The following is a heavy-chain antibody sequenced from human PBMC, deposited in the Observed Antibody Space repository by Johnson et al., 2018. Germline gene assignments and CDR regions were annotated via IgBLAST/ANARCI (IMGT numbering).Heavy chain of an antibody. V-gene: IGHV3-15*01. CDR1: GFTFSNAW. CDR3: TTGFGILEWLFFQTPGANPTGYYGMDV. Sequence: EVQLVESGGGLVKPGGSLRLSCAASGFTFSNAWMSWVRQAPGKGLEWVGRIKSKTDGGTTDYAAPVKGRFTISRDDSKNTLYLQMNSLKTEDTAVYYCTTGFGILEWLFFQTPGANPTGYYGMDVWGQGTTVTVSS. CDR2: IKSKTDGGTT. J-gene: IGHJ6*02. D-gene: IGHD3-3*01.